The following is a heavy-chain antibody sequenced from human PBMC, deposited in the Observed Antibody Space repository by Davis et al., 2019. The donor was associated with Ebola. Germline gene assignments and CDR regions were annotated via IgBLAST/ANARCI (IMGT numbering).Heavy chain of an antibody. Sequence: PGGSLRLSCAASGFSLSTYDMSWVRQAPGKGLEWISYISVSGRTIYYADSVKGRFTVSRDNSKNTMYLEVKSLRGDDTAVYYCATAPLWGQGTLVTVSS. J-gene: IGHJ4*02. CDR1: GFSLSTYD. CDR2: ISVSGRTI. V-gene: IGHV3-48*03. CDR3: ATAPL.